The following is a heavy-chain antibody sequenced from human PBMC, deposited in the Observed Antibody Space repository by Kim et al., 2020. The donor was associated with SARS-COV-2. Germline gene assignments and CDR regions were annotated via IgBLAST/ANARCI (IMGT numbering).Heavy chain of an antibody. CDR1: GFTFGDYA. V-gene: IGHV3-9*01. Sequence: GGSLRLSCAASGFTFGDYALHWVRQAPGKGLEWVSGISWNSGSIGYADSVKGRFTISRDNAKNSLYLQVNSLRAEDTALYYCAKGGYSGYSYYYYYYMDVGGKGTTVTVSS. CDR2: ISWNSGSI. J-gene: IGHJ6*03. D-gene: IGHD5-12*01. CDR3: AKGGYSGYSYYYYYYMDV.